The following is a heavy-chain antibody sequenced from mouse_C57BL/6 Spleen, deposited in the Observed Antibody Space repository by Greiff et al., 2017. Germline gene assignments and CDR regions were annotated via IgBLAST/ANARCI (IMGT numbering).Heavy chain of an antibody. J-gene: IGHJ2*01. CDR1: GYSFTGYY. CDR3: ASLNDGYYVLDY. CDR2: INPSTGGT. Sequence: LVESGPELVKPGASVKISCKASGYSFTGYYMNWVQQSPEKSLEWIGEINPSTGGTTYSQKFKAKATLTVDTSSSTAYMQLKSLTSEDSADYYCASLNDGYYVLDYWGQGTTLTVSS. D-gene: IGHD2-3*01. V-gene: IGHV1-42*01.